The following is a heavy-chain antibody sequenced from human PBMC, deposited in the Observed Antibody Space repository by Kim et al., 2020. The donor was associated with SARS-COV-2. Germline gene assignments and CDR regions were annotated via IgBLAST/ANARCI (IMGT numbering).Heavy chain of an antibody. Sequence: SVKVSCKASGGTFSSYAISWVRQAPGQGLEWMGGIIPIFGTANYAQKFQGRVPITADESTSTAYMELSSLSSEDTAVYYCSRSYCTGGVCYKFDYWCQG. CDR2: IIPIFGTA. J-gene: IGHJ4*02. CDR3: SRSYCTGGVCYKFDY. D-gene: IGHD2-8*02. V-gene: IGHV1-69*13. CDR1: GGTFSSYA.